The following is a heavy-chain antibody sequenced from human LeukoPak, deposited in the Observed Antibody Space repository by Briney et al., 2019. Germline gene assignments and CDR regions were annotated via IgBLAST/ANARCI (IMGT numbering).Heavy chain of an antibody. CDR2: IYSGGST. CDR3: ARDRHCSGGSCSGP. J-gene: IGHJ5*02. D-gene: IGHD2-15*01. CDR1: GLTVGNNY. V-gene: IGHV3-53*01. Sequence: GGSLRLSCAASGLTVGNNYMKWVRQAPGKGLEWVSLIYSGGSTYYADSVKGRFTISRDNPKNTVYLQMNNLRAEDTAVYYCARDRHCSGGSCSGPWGQGTLVTVSS.